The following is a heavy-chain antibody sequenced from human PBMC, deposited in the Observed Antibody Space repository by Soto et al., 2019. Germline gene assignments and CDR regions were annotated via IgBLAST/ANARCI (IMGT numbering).Heavy chain of an antibody. CDR2: IGGGGGSA. D-gene: IGHD5-12*01. CDR1: GFIFSSFA. CDR3: VQALEMASILAQ. V-gene: IGHV3-23*01. J-gene: IGHJ4*02. Sequence: PGGSLRLSCAASGFIFSSFAMNWVRQAPGKGLEWVSAIGGGGGSAYYADSVRGRFTISRDNSKGTVYLQMSSLRVEDTALYYCVQALEMASILAQWGQGTLMTV.